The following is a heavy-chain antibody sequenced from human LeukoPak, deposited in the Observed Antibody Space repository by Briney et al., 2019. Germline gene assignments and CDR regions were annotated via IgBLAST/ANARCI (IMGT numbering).Heavy chain of an antibody. CDR2: VYYSGST. D-gene: IGHD1-26*01. CDR1: GGSVSSGSYF. V-gene: IGHV4-61*01. CDR3: AREVIVGATGYYYYGMDV. Sequence: SETLSLTCTVSGGSVSSGSYFWTWIRQPPGKGLEWIGYVYYSGSTNYNPSLKSRVTISVDTSKNQFSLKASSVTAADTAVYYCAREVIVGATGYYYYGMDVWGQGTTVTVSS. J-gene: IGHJ6*02.